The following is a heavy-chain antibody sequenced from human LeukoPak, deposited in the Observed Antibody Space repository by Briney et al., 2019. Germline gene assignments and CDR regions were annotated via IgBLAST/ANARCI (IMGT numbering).Heavy chain of an antibody. Sequence: SETLSLTCAVYGGSFSGYYWSWIRQPPGRGLEWIGEINHSGSTNYNPSLKSRVTISVDTSKNQFSLKLSSVTAADTAVYYCARGLGGSYSDYWGQGTLVTVSS. V-gene: IGHV4-34*01. CDR1: GGSFSGYY. CDR3: ARGLGGSYSDY. J-gene: IGHJ4*02. CDR2: INHSGST. D-gene: IGHD1-26*01.